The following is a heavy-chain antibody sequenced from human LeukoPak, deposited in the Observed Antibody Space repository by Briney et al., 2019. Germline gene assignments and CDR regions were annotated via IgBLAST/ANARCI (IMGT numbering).Heavy chain of an antibody. Sequence: SETLSLTCTVSGGSISSYYWYWIRQPPGKGLEYIGYIYYSGSTNYNPSLKSRVTISIDTSKNQFSLKLSSATAADTAVYYCARGLPGLDAFDIWGQGTMVTVSS. J-gene: IGHJ3*02. D-gene: IGHD5-18*01. CDR1: GGSISSYY. CDR2: IYYSGST. CDR3: ARGLPGLDAFDI. V-gene: IGHV4-59*01.